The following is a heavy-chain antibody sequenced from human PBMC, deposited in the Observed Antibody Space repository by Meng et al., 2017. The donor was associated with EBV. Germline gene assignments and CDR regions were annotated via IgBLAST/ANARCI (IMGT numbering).Heavy chain of an antibody. CDR2: INPNSGGT. D-gene: IGHD6-19*01. CDR3: ARVGIAVAGTGDY. J-gene: IGHJ4*02. V-gene: IGHV1-2*06. Sequence: VPLVQFGGEVKKPGASVKFSCKASGYTFTGYYMHWVRQAPGQGLEWMGRINPNSGGTNYAQKFQGRVTMTRDTSISTAYMELSRLRSDDTAVYYCARVGIAVAGTGDYWGQGTLVTVSS. CDR1: GYTFTGYY.